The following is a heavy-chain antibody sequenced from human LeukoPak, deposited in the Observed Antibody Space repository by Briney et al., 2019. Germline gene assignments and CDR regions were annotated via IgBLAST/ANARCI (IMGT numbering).Heavy chain of an antibody. CDR2: ISSSSSYI. CDR3: ARFEQQLGYFDY. Sequence: GGSLRLSCAASGLTFSSYSMNWVRQAPGKGLEWVSSISSSSSYIYYADSVKGRFTISRDNAKNSLYLQMNSLRAEDTAVYYCARFEQQLGYFDYWGQGTLVTVSS. D-gene: IGHD6-13*01. J-gene: IGHJ4*02. V-gene: IGHV3-21*01. CDR1: GLTFSSYS.